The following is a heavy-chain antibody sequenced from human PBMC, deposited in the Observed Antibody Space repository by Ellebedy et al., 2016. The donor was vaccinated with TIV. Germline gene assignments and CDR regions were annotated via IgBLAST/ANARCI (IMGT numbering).Heavy chain of an antibody. J-gene: IGHJ4*02. V-gene: IGHV3-33*08. CDR2: LWFDGDNR. Sequence: GGSLRLSCAASGFTFSSYGMHWVRQAPGKGLEWVAGLWFDGDNRYYADSVKGRFTISRDISKNTLYLEMGSLRPDDMAVYYCARRDTSSWYFDCWGQGTLVTVSS. CDR1: GFTFSSYG. CDR3: ARRDTSSWYFDC. D-gene: IGHD6-13*01.